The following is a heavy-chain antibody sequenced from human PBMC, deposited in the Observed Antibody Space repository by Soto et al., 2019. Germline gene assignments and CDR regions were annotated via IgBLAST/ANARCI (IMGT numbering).Heavy chain of an antibody. Sequence: GGSLRLSCTASGFTFGDYAMSWFRQTPGKGLEWVGFIRSKAYGGTTEYAASVKGRFTISRDDSKSIAYLQMNSLKTEDTAVYYCTRDCSSTSCSHFDYWGQGTLVTVSS. J-gene: IGHJ4*02. V-gene: IGHV3-49*03. CDR3: TRDCSSTSCSHFDY. D-gene: IGHD2-2*01. CDR1: GFTFGDYA. CDR2: IRSKAYGGTT.